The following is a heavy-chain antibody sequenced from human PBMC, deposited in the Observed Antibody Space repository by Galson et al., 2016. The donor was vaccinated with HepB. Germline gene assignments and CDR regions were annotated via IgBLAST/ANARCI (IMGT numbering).Heavy chain of an antibody. D-gene: IGHD2-15*01. CDR3: VRFYCSSGSCYLDY. CDR1: GFIFSSHW. V-gene: IGHV3-7*01. Sequence: SLRLSCAASGFIFSSHWMSWVRQAPGEGLEWVAKIKQDGSAIKYVDSVEDRFTISRDNAKNSLYLQMNNLRAGDTAVYYCVRFYCSSGSCYLDYWGQGTLVTVSS. J-gene: IGHJ4*02. CDR2: IKQDGSAI.